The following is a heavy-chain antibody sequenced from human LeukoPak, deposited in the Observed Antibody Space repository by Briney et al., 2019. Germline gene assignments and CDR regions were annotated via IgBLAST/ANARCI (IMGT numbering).Heavy chain of an antibody. D-gene: IGHD3-10*02. V-gene: IGHV3-48*03. CDR1: GFTFSSYE. Sequence: PGGSLRLSCAASGFTFSSYEMNWVRQAPGKGLEWVSYISSSGSTIYYADSVKGRSTISRDNAKNSLYLQMNSLRAEDTAGYYCAELGITMIGGVWGKGTTVTISS. CDR3: AELGITMIGGV. J-gene: IGHJ6*04. CDR2: ISSSGSTI.